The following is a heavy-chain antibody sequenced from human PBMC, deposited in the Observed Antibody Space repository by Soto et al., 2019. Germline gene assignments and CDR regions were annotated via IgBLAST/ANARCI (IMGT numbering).Heavy chain of an antibody. V-gene: IGHV3-30-3*01. CDR1: GFTFSSYA. J-gene: IGHJ4*02. CDR3: ARDPTSAYYDILTGYRPGPAFAY. CDR2: ISYDGSNK. D-gene: IGHD3-9*01. Sequence: GGSLRLSCAASGFTFSSYAMHWVRQAPGKGLEWVAVISYDGSNKYYADSVKGRFTISRDNSKNTLYLQMNSLRAEDTAVYYCARDPTSAYYDILTGYRPGPAFAYSGQGRLLTVSS.